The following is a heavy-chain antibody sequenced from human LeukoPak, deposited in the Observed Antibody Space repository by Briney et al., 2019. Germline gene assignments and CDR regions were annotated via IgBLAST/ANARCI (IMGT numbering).Heavy chain of an antibody. D-gene: IGHD3-16*02. J-gene: IGHJ4*02. Sequence: ASVKVSCKASGGTFSSYAINWVRQAPGQGLEWMGGIIPIFDATDYAQKFQGRLTITADESTNTAYMELTSLRSEDTAVYYCARGAETYYDYVWGSYRPNRLDYWGQGTLVTVSS. CDR3: ARGAETYYDYVWGSYRPNRLDY. CDR1: GGTFSSYA. V-gene: IGHV1-69*13. CDR2: IIPIFDAT.